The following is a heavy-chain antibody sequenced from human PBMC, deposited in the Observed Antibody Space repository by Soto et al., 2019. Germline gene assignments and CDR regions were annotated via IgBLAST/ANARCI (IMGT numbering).Heavy chain of an antibody. CDR1: GFTFYSYA. Sequence: EVQLLASGGGLVQPGGSLRLSCAASGFTFYSYAMDWVRQAPGKGLEWVSSISARSDNTYYADSVKGRFTISRDHSKSTLYLQVNSLRAEDTAFYYCSKRGDSYYCGMNVWGQGTTVTVSS. D-gene: IGHD3-16*01. CDR2: ISARSDNT. V-gene: IGHV3-23*01. CDR3: SKRGDSYYCGMNV. J-gene: IGHJ6*02.